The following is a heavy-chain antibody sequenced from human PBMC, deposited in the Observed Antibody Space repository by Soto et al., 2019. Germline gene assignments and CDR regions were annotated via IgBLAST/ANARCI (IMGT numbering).Heavy chain of an antibody. CDR2: IWHDGSNK. D-gene: IGHD6-6*01. Sequence: GGSLRLSCAASGFTFSSYGMQWVRQAPGKGLEWVAVIWHDGSNKYYADTVKGRITISRDNSKNRLYLQMNSLRAEHTAVYYGARDNAGISSSAYYCYGQDVWARGTTVPVSS. CDR1: GFTFSSYG. CDR3: ARDNAGISSSAYYCYGQDV. V-gene: IGHV3-33*01. J-gene: IGHJ6*02.